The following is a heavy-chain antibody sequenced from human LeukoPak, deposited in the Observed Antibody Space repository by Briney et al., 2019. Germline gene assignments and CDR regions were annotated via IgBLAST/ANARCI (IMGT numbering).Heavy chain of an antibody. CDR2: IYYSGST. Sequence: SETLSLTCTVSGGSISSGDYYWSWIRQPPGKGLEWIGYIYYSGSTYYNPSLKSRVTISVDTSKNQFSLKLSSVAAADTAVYYCASTRYDILTGYYFDYWGQGTLVTVSS. J-gene: IGHJ4*02. CDR1: GGSISSGDYY. D-gene: IGHD3-9*01. V-gene: IGHV4-30-4*08. CDR3: ASTRYDILTGYYFDY.